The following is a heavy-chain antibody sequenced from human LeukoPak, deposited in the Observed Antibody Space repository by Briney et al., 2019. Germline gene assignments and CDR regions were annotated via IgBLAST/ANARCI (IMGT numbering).Heavy chain of an antibody. CDR1: GGSISCGGYY. CDR3: AREPYDFWSGSNPSDAFDI. Sequence: PSQTLSLTCTVSGGSISCGGYYWSWIRQPPGKGLEWIGYIYHSGSTYYNPSLKSRVTISVDRSKNQFSLKLSSVTAADTAVYYCAREPYDFWSGSNPSDAFDIWGQGTMVTVSS. V-gene: IGHV4-30-2*01. J-gene: IGHJ3*02. CDR2: IYHSGST. D-gene: IGHD3-3*01.